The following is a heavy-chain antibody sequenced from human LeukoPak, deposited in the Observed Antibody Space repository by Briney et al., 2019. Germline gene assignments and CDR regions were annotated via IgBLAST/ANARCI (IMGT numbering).Heavy chain of an antibody. CDR1: GFTFSNAW. D-gene: IGHD4-17*01. V-gene: IGHV3-15*01. J-gene: IGHJ4*02. CDR2: IKSKTDGETT. CDR3: TTNHGDHADGYFDY. Sequence: GGSLRLSCAASGFTFSNAWMSWVRQAPGKGPEWVGRIKSKTDGETTDYAAPVKGRFTISRDDSQNTFYLQMNSLKTEDTAVYYCTTNHGDHADGYFDYWGQGTLVTVSS.